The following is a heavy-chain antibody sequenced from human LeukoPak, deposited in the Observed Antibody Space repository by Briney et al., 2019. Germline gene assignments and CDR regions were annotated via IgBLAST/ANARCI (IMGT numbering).Heavy chain of an antibody. J-gene: IGHJ4*02. D-gene: IGHD4-23*01. CDR1: GFTFSSYL. Sequence: GGSLRLSCAASGFTFSSYLMSWVRQAPGKGLEWVANIKQDGSEKNYVDSVKGRFTISRDNAKNSLYLQMNSLRAEDTAVYYCARTFPSPGGYWGQGTLVTVSS. CDR2: IKQDGSEK. CDR3: ARTFPSPGGY. V-gene: IGHV3-7*01.